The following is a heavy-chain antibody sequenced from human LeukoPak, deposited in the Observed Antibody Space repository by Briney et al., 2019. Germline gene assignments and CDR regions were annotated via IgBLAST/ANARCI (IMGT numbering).Heavy chain of an antibody. D-gene: IGHD6-19*01. CDR2: VYYSGST. V-gene: IGHV4-59*08. CDR3: AIRRSSGWYFDY. J-gene: IGHJ4*02. CDR1: GGSIRSYY. Sequence: PSETPSLTCTVSGGSIRSYYWSWIRQPPGKGLEWIGYVYYSGSTNYNPSLKSRVTISVDTSKNQFSLKLSSVTAADTAVYFCAIRRSSGWYFDYWGQGTLVTVSS.